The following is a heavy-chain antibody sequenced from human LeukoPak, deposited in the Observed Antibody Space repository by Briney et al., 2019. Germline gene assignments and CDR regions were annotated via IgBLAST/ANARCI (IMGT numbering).Heavy chain of an antibody. J-gene: IGHJ6*04. D-gene: IGHD3-10*02. CDR3: AELGITMIGGV. CDR1: GFTFSNYW. Sequence: GGSLRLSCAASGFTFSNYWMTWVRQAPGKGLEWVANIKEDGSEKYYVDSVKGRFTISRDNAKNSLYLQMNSLRAEDTAVYYCAELGITMIGGVWGKGTTVTISS. CDR2: IKEDGSEK. V-gene: IGHV3-7*01.